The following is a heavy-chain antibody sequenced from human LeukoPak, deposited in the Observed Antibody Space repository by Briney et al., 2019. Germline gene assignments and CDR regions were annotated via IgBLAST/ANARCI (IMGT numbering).Heavy chain of an antibody. CDR2: ISSSSSYI. J-gene: IGHJ6*02. CDR1: GFTFSSYS. Sequence: GGSLRLSCAASGFTFSSYSMNWVRQAPGKGLEWVSSISSSSSYIYYADSVKGRFTSSRDNAKNSLYLQMNSLRAEDTAVYYCARDLEVGYCSSTSCQFYGMDVWGQGTTVTVSS. V-gene: IGHV3-21*01. D-gene: IGHD2-2*01. CDR3: ARDLEVGYCSSTSCQFYGMDV.